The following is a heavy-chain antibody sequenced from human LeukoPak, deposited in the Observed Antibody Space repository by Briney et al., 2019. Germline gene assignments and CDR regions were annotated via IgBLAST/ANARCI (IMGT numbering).Heavy chain of an antibody. J-gene: IGHJ6*03. CDR2: VYASGST. CDR3: ARTTEGGYTYNYFYYYYMDV. Sequence: SETLSLTCTVSGASISSGTYFWNWIRQPAGKGLEWIGRVYASGSTNYNPSLKSRVTISVDTSKNQFSLKLSSVTAADTAVYYCARTTEGGYTYNYFYYYYMDVWGKGTTVTISS. D-gene: IGHD5-18*01. V-gene: IGHV4-61*02. CDR1: GASISSGTYF.